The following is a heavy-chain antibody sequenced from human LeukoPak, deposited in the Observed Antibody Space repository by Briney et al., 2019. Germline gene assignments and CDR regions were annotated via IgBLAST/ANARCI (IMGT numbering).Heavy chain of an antibody. CDR3: ARRVVVVPAARVNWFDP. D-gene: IGHD2-2*01. Sequence: PSETLSLTCTVSGGSISSSSYYWGWIRQPPGKGLEWIGSIYHSGSTNYNPSLKSRVTISVDKSKNQFSLKLSSVTAADTAVYYCARRVVVVPAARVNWFDPWGQGTLVTVSS. J-gene: IGHJ5*02. V-gene: IGHV4-39*07. CDR1: GGSISSSSYY. CDR2: IYHSGST.